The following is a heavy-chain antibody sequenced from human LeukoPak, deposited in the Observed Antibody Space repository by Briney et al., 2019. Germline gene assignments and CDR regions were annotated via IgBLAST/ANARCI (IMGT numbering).Heavy chain of an antibody. CDR1: GFTFSSYG. CDR3: ARAQLAWDAAN. Sequence: GGSLRLSCAASGFTFSSYGMHWVRQAPGKGLEWVANIKQHGSEKYYVDSVKGRFTISRDNAKNSLYLQMNSLRVEDTAVYYCARAQLAWDAANWGQGTLVTVSS. D-gene: IGHD6-13*01. CDR2: IKQHGSEK. V-gene: IGHV3-7*04. J-gene: IGHJ4*02.